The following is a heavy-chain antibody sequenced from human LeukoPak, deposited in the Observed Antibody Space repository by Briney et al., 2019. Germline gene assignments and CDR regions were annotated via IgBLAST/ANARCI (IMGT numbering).Heavy chain of an antibody. J-gene: IGHJ5*02. V-gene: IGHV3-23*01. Sequence: GGTLRLSCAASGFTFSSYGMSWVRQAPGKGLEWVSAISGSGGSTYYADSVKGRFTISRDNSKNTLYLQMNSLRAEDTAVYYCAREWLRYYFWFDPWGQGTLVTVSS. CDR2: ISGSGGST. CDR1: GFTFSSYG. D-gene: IGHD5-12*01. CDR3: AREWLRYYFWFDP.